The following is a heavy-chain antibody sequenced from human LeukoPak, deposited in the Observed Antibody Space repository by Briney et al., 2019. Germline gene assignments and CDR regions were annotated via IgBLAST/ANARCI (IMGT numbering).Heavy chain of an antibody. Sequence: SETLSLTCAVYGGSFSGYYWSWIRQPPGKGLEWIGEINHSGSTNYNPSLKSRVTISVDTSKNQFSLKLSSVTAADTAVYYCARRLGSGYVGDYWGQGTLVTVSS. D-gene: IGHD5-12*01. V-gene: IGHV4-34*01. CDR3: ARRLGSGYVGDY. CDR1: GGSFSGYY. CDR2: INHSGST. J-gene: IGHJ4*02.